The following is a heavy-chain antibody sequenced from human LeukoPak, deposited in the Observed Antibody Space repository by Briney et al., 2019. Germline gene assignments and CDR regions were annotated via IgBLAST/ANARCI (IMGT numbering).Heavy chain of an antibody. Sequence: GGSLRLSCAASGFTFSSYAMHWVRQAPGKGQEWVAVISYDGSNKYYADPVKGRFTISRDNSKNTLYLQMNSLRAEDTAVYYCASGGGIAAAGKIDYWGQGTLVTVSS. CDR1: GFTFSSYA. D-gene: IGHD6-13*01. CDR3: ASGGGIAAAGKIDY. CDR2: ISYDGSNK. J-gene: IGHJ4*02. V-gene: IGHV3-30*14.